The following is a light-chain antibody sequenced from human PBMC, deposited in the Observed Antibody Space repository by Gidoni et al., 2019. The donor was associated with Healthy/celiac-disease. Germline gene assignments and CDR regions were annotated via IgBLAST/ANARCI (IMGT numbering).Light chain of an antibody. CDR2: KAS. CDR3: QQYNSYPEV. CDR1: QSISSW. V-gene: IGKV1-5*03. Sequence: DIQMTQSPSTLSASVGDRVTITCRASQSISSWLAWYQQKPGKAPKLLIYKASSLESGVPSRFSGSGSGTEFTLTISSLQPDDFATYYCQQYNSYPEVFGPGTKVDIK. J-gene: IGKJ3*01.